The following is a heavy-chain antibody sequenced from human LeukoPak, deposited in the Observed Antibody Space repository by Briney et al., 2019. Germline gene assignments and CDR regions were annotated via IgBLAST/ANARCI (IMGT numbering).Heavy chain of an antibody. J-gene: IGHJ4*02. D-gene: IGHD7-27*01. CDR2: IGRNGDNI. V-gene: IGHV3-23*01. CDR3: AKYTQTGDSFDY. CDR1: GFTFNIYA. Sequence: GGSLRLSCVASGFTFNIYAMIWVRQAPGEGLEWVSVIGRNGDNIHYADSVKGRFTISRDNSKNTLYLQMNSLRAEDTAVYHCAKYTQTGDSFDYWGQGTLVAVPS.